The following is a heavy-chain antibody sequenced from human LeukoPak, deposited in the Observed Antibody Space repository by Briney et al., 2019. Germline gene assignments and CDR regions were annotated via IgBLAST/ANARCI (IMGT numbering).Heavy chain of an antibody. J-gene: IGHJ4*02. Sequence: PGGSLRLSCAASGFTFSAYWMHWVRQAPGKGLLWVANIKQDGSEKYYVDSVKGRFTISRDNSKNTLYLQMNSLRAEDTAVYYCARDRGIAAAFDYWGQGTLVTVSS. CDR3: ARDRGIAAAFDY. CDR1: GFTFSAYW. CDR2: IKQDGSEK. D-gene: IGHD6-13*01. V-gene: IGHV3-7*01.